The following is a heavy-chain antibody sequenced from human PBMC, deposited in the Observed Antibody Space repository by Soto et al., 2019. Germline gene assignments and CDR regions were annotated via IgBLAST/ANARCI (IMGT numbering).Heavy chain of an antibody. Sequence: QVQLVQSGAEEKKPGASVKVSCKASGYTFSSYAMHWVRQAPGQRLEWMGWINAGNGNTKYSQKFQGRVTITRDTSESTAYMELSSLRSEDTALYYCARGGPPIDYWGQGTLVTVSS. CDR3: ARGGPPIDY. J-gene: IGHJ4*02. CDR2: INAGNGNT. V-gene: IGHV1-3*05. D-gene: IGHD3-10*01. CDR1: GYTFSSYA.